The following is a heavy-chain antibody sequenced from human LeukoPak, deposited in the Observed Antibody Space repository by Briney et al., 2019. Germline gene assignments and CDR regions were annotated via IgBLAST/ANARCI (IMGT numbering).Heavy chain of an antibody. J-gene: IGHJ4*02. V-gene: IGHV4-4*07. CDR3: ARQRGSSGRGFDY. Sequence: PSETLSLTCTVSGGSISSYSWSWIRQPAGKGLEWIGRIYTSGSTNYNPSLKSRVTISVDTSKNQFSLNLSSVTAADTAVYYCARQRGSSGRGFDYWGQGTLVTVSS. CDR1: GGSISSYS. CDR2: IYTSGST. D-gene: IGHD3-22*01.